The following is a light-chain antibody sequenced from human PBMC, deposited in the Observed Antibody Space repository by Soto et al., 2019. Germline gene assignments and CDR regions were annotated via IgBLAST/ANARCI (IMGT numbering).Light chain of an antibody. CDR2: GAS. Sequence: EIVLTQSPGTLSLSPGEIATLYFSASQSVISSYLAWYQQKPGQAPRLLIYGASSRATGIPDRFSGSGSGTDFTLTISRLEPEDFAVYFCQQFGISPLTFGQGTKVDIK. CDR1: QSVISSY. CDR3: QQFGISPLT. J-gene: IGKJ1*01. V-gene: IGKV3-20*01.